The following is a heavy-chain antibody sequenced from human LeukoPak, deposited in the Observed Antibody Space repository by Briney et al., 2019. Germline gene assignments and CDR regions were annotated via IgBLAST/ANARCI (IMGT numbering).Heavy chain of an antibody. CDR3: AKERILGYCSGGSCPLGY. CDR2: INPNSGGT. Sequence: ASVKVSCKASGYTFTGYYMHWVRQAPGQGLEWLGWINPNSGGTNYAQKFQGRVTMTRDTSISTAYMELSRLRSDDTALYYCAKERILGYCSGGSCPLGYWGQGTLVTVSS. CDR1: GYTFTGYY. V-gene: IGHV1-2*02. J-gene: IGHJ4*02. D-gene: IGHD2-15*01.